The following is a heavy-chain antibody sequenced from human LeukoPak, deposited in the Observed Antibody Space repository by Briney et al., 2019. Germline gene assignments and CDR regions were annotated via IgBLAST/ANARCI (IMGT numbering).Heavy chain of an antibody. Sequence: GGSLRLSCAASGFTFSTYWMSWVRQAPGKGLEWVANIKQDGSAKYYVDSVKGRFTISRDNAKNSLYLQMNSLRAEDTAVYYCAGCYGSGSPYYYYYYYMDVWGKGTTVTVSS. D-gene: IGHD3-10*01. J-gene: IGHJ6*03. CDR3: AGCYGSGSPYYYYYYYMDV. CDR2: IKQDGSAK. V-gene: IGHV3-7*01. CDR1: GFTFSTYW.